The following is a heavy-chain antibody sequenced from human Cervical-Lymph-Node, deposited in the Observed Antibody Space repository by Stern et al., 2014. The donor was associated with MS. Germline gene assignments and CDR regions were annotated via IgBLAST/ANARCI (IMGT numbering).Heavy chain of an antibody. V-gene: IGHV5-51*01. J-gene: IGHJ5*02. CDR3: ARGIWSFDL. Sequence: EDQLVESGAEVKKPGESLAISCECSGYTFTTYWIGWVRQVPGKGLEWMGSIFPGYSDTPYNPSIEGQVTISADKSSSPASLQWSSLKASDTAVYYCARGIWSFDLWGQGTLVTVSS. CDR2: IFPGYSDT. CDR1: GYTFTTYW. D-gene: IGHD2-15*01.